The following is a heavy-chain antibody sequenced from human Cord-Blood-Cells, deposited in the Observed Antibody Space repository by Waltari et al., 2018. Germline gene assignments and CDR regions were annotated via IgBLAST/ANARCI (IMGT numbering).Heavy chain of an antibody. V-gene: IGHV1-24*01. CDR1: GSTLTELS. J-gene: IGHJ4*02. CDR2: FDPEDGET. CDR3: ATSMHCSGGSCYSSGFDY. D-gene: IGHD2-15*01. Sequence: QVQLVQSGAEVKKPGASVKVSCKVSGSTLTELSMHWVRQAPGKGLEWMGGFDPEDGETIYAQKFQGRVTMTEDTSTDTAYMELSSLRSEDTAVYYCATSMHCSGGSCYSSGFDYWGQGTLVTVSS.